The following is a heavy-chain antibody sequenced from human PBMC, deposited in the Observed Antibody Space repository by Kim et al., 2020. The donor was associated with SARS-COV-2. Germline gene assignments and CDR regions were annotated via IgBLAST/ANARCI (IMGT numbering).Heavy chain of an antibody. CDR2: IKNDGSST. D-gene: IGHD3-10*01. CDR3: ARITLTRGDS. V-gene: IGHV3-74*03. J-gene: IGHJ4*02. CDR1: GFTFSNFW. Sequence: GGSLRLSCAASGFTFSNFWMHWVRQAPGKGLVWVSRIKNDGSSTTYADSVKGRFTTSRDNAKNTLYLQMNSLRDEDTAVYYCARITLTRGDSWGQGTLV.